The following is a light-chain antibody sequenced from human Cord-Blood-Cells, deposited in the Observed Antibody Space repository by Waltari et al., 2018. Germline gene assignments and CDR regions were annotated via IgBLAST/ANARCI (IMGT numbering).Light chain of an antibody. CDR1: SSDVGIYNL. CDR2: EGS. V-gene: IGLV2-23*01. J-gene: IGLJ2*01. CDR3: CSYAGSVV. Sequence: QSALTQPASGSGSPGQSITISCTGTSSDVGIYNLVSWYQQHTGKAPKLIIYEGSKRCSGVSNRFSGSKSGNPASLTISGLQAEDEADYYCCSYAGSVVFGGGTKLTVL.